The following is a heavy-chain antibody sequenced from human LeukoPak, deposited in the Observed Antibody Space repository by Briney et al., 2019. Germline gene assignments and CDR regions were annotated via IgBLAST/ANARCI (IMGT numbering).Heavy chain of an antibody. CDR1: GYNFIRYA. CDR2: IHAGNGNT. D-gene: IGHD5-24*01. V-gene: IGHV1-3*01. Sequence: ASVKVSCKASGYNFIRYAIHWVRQAPGQRPEWMGWIHAGNGNTKYSQKFQDRVTITRDTSARTADMELSSLTSEDTAVYYCARRLRLSKSNLRDYYGMDVWGQGITVTVSS. J-gene: IGHJ6*02. CDR3: ARRLRLSKSNLRDYYGMDV.